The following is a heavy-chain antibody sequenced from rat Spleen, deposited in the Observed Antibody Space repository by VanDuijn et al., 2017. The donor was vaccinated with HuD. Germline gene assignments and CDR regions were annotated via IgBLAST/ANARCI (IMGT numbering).Heavy chain of an antibody. CDR1: GITFNNFW. Sequence: EVQLVESWGGLVQPGRSLKRFWVASGITFNNFWMSWIRQAPGKGLEWVASITTTGGSTYYPDSVKGRFTISRDNAKSTLYLQMDSLRSEDTATYYCATHGTMAARSGYYFDYWGQGVMVTVSS. V-gene: IGHV5-31*01. CDR2: ITTTGGST. J-gene: IGHJ2*01. CDR3: ATHGTMAARSGYYFDY. D-gene: IGHD1-2*01.